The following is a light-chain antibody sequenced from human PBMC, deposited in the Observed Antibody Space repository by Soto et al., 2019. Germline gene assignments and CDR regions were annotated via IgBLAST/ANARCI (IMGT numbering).Light chain of an antibody. V-gene: IGKV1-5*03. J-gene: IGKJ4*01. Sequence: IQMTQAPSTLSSSLGDRITITCRASQSISSWLAWYQQKPGKAPNLLIYKASSLESGVPSRFSGSGSGTEFTLTISSLQPDDFATYYCQQYNSYSPLTFGGG. CDR1: QSISSW. CDR3: QQYNSYSPLT. CDR2: KAS.